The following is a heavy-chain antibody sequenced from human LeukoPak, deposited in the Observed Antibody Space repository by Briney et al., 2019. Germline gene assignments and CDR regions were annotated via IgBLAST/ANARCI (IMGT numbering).Heavy chain of an antibody. CDR3: AREGRGSIRY. CDR2: INHSGST. CDR1: GGSFIGYY. V-gene: IGHV4-34*01. D-gene: IGHD2-2*02. Sequence: SETLSLTCAVYGGSFIGYYWSWIRQPPGKGLEWIGEINHSGSTNYNPSLKSRVTISVDTSKNQFSLKLSSVTAADTAVYYCAREGRGSIRYWGQGTLVTVSS. J-gene: IGHJ4*02.